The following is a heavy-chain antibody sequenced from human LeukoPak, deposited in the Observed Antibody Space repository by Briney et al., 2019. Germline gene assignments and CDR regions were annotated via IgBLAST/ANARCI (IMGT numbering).Heavy chain of an antibody. J-gene: IGHJ4*02. CDR2: ISGSRGNT. CDR1: GFTFSSYA. V-gene: IGHV3-23*01. CDR3: AKGTSCGGDCYSYFAY. D-gene: IGHD2-21*02. Sequence: PGGSLRLSCAASGFTFSSYAMSWVRQAPGKGLEWVSAISGSRGNTYCADSVKGRFAISRDNSKNTLYLQMNSLRADDTAVYYCAKGTSCGGDCYSYFAYWGQGTLVTVSS.